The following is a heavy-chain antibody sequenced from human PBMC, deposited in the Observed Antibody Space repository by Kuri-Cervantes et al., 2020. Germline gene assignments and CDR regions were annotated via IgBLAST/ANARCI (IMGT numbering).Heavy chain of an antibody. Sequence: ESLKISCAVYGGSFSGYYWSWIRQSPGKGLEWIGEINHSGSTNYNPSLKSRVTISVDTSKNQFSLKLSSVTAADTAVYYCARARSRDFFGAFLDYWGQGTLVTVSS. D-gene: IGHD3-3*01. CDR3: ARARSRDFFGAFLDY. CDR2: INHSGST. V-gene: IGHV4-34*01. J-gene: IGHJ4*02. CDR1: GGSFSGYY.